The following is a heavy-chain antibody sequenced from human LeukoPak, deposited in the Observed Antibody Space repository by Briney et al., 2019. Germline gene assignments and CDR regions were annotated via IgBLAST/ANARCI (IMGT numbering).Heavy chain of an antibody. CDR3: ARPGMMDTAMGNFDY. CDR2: IYYTGST. V-gene: IGHV4-39*01. J-gene: IGHJ4*02. Sequence: SETLSLTCTVSARSISSSSYYWGWIRQPPGKGLEWTVSIYYTGSTYYNPSLKSRVTISVDTSKNQFSLKLSSVTAADTAVYYCARPGMMDTAMGNFDYWGQGTLVTVSS. CDR1: ARSISSSSYY. D-gene: IGHD5-18*01.